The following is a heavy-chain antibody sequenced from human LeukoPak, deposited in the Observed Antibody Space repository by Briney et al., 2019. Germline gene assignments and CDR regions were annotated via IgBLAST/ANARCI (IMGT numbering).Heavy chain of an antibody. CDR1: GGSISSYY. V-gene: IGHV4-59*08. Sequence: SETLSLTCTVSGGSISSYYWSWIRQPPGKGLEWIGYIYYSGSTNYNPSLKSRVTISVDTSKNQFSLKLSSVTAADTAVYYCARHGGYEGVDYWGQGTLVTVSS. J-gene: IGHJ4*02. D-gene: IGHD5-12*01. CDR2: IYYSGST. CDR3: ARHGGYEGVDY.